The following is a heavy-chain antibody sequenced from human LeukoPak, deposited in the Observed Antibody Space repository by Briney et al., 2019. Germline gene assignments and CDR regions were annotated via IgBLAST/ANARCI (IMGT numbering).Heavy chain of an antibody. J-gene: IGHJ4*02. V-gene: IGHV3-23*01. CDR2: ISGGTT. D-gene: IGHD3-16*01. Sequence: GGSLRLSCAASGFTISTYGMSWVRQAPGKGLEWVSSISGGTTYDADSVKGRFTISRDNSKNTVSLQMNSLRAEDTAVYYCAKWFYNGGNYGGKEPLFTVS. CDR3: AKWFYNGGNY. CDR1: GFTISTYG.